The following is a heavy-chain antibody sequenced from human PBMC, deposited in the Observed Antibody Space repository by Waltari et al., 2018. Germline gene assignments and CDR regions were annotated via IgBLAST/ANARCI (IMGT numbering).Heavy chain of an antibody. D-gene: IGHD3-22*01. V-gene: IGHV1-58*01. Sequence: QMQLVQSGPEVKKPGTSVRVSCKASGFTFTNSAVQWVRQARGQRLEWIGWIVVGRGNTNYAQKFQERVTITRDMSTTAAYMELSSLRSEDTAVYYCAASASYYYDSSGYYFDYWGQGTLVTVSS. CDR1: GFTFTNSA. J-gene: IGHJ4*02. CDR3: AASASYYYDSSGYYFDY. CDR2: IVVGRGNT.